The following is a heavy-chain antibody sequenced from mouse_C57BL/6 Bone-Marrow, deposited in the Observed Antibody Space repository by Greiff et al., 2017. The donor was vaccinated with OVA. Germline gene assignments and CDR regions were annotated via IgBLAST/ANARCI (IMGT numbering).Heavy chain of an antibody. J-gene: IGHJ3*01. CDR1: GYTFTSYW. CDR3: ARRVVTTVVAPFAY. CDR2: IDPSDSYT. D-gene: IGHD1-1*01. V-gene: IGHV1-59*01. Sequence: QVQLQQPGAELVRPGTSVKLSCKASGYTFTSYWMHWVKQRPGQGLEWIGVIDPSDSYTNYNQKFKGKATLTVDTSSSTAYMQLSSLTSEDSAVYYCARRVVTTVVAPFAYWGQGTLVTVSA.